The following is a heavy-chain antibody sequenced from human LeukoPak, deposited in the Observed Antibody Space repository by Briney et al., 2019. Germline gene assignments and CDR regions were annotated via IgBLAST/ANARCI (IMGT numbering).Heavy chain of an antibody. CDR1: GYTLTELS. D-gene: IGHD3-22*01. J-gene: IGHJ4*02. V-gene: IGHV1-24*01. Sequence: ASVKVSCKVSGYTLTELSMHWVRQAPGKGLEWMGGFDPEDGETIYAQKFQGRVTMTEDTSTDTAYMELSSLRSEDTAVYYCATTVNYYDSSGYYYYFDYWGQGTLVTVSS. CDR2: FDPEDGET. CDR3: ATTVNYYDSSGYYYYFDY.